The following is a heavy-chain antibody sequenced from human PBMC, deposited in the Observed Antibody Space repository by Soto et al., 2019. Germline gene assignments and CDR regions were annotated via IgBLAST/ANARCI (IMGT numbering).Heavy chain of an antibody. CDR3: AIFKSTRYSRGWYAHDY. D-gene: IGHD6-19*01. Sequence: GGSLRLSCAASGFTFSSYSMNWVRQAPGKGLEWVSSISSSSSYIYYADSVKGRFTISRDNAKNSLYLQMNSLRAEDTAVYYCAIFKSTRYSRGWYAHDYCGQGTLVTVSS. J-gene: IGHJ4*02. CDR2: ISSSSSYI. CDR1: GFTFSSYS. V-gene: IGHV3-21*01.